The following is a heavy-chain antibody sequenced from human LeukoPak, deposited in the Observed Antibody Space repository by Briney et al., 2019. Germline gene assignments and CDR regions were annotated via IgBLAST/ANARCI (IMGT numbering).Heavy chain of an antibody. D-gene: IGHD4-23*01. CDR1: GYTFTSYY. J-gene: IGHJ4*02. V-gene: IGHV1-46*01. CDR3: ARSTVVTAQYDY. CDR2: ISPSGGST. Sequence: ASVKVSCKASGYTFTSYYMHWVRQAPGQGLEWMGIISPSGGSTSYAQKFQGRVTMTRDTSTSTVYMELSSLRSEDTAVYYCARSTVVTAQYDYWGQGTLVTVSS.